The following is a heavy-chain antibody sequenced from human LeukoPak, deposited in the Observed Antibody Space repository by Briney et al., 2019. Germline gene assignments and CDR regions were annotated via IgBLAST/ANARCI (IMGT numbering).Heavy chain of an antibody. J-gene: IGHJ4*02. CDR1: GFTFSGYL. D-gene: IGHD5-24*01. Sequence: GGSLTLSCAASGFTFSGYLMHWVRQAPGKGLVWVSRINSDGSSTAYADSVKGRFTISRDNAKNTLYLQMNSLRAEDTAVYYCARVRVATLNFWGQGILATVSS. CDR2: INSDGSST. V-gene: IGHV3-74*01. CDR3: ARVRVATLNF.